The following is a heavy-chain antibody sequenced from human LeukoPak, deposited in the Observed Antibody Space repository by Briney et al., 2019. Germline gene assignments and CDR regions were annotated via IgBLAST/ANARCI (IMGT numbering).Heavy chain of an antibody. J-gene: IGHJ4*02. CDR1: GFTFNTFA. CDR3: AKELYYDSSGYPPALDH. CDR2: ISGSGGRT. Sequence: GGSLRLSCAASGFTFNTFAMSWVRQAPGKGLEWVSVISGSGGRTYYADSVKGRFTISRDNSKNTLYLQMNSLRAEDTAVYYCAKELYYDSSGYPPALDHWGQGTLVTVSS. V-gene: IGHV3-23*01. D-gene: IGHD3-22*01.